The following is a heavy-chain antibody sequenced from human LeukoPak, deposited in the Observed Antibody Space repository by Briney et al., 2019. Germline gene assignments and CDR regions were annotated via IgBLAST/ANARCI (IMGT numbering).Heavy chain of an antibody. J-gene: IGHJ1*01. CDR2: IKEDGSDR. CDR3: AKDYDILTGFGF. CDR1: GFTFSSYW. V-gene: IGHV3-7*01. D-gene: IGHD3-9*01. Sequence: PGGSLRLSCAASGFTFSSYWMSWVRQAPGKGLEWVANIKEDGSDRKYVDSVKGRFTISRDNTKNSLYLQMNSLRAEDTAIYYCAKDYDILTGFGFWGQGTLVTVSS.